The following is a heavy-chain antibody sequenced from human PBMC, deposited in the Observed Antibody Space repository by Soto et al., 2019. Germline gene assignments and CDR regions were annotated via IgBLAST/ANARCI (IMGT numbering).Heavy chain of an antibody. CDR3: ARVSRWRAFDI. D-gene: IGHD3-3*01. CDR1: GGSISSGDYY. V-gene: IGHV4-30-4*01. Sequence: SETLSLTCTVSGGSISSGDYYWSWIRQPPGKGLEWIGYIYYSGSTYYNPSLKSRVTISVDTSKNQFSLRLSSVTAADTAVYYCARVSRWRAFDIWGQGTMVTVSS. J-gene: IGHJ3*02. CDR2: IYYSGST.